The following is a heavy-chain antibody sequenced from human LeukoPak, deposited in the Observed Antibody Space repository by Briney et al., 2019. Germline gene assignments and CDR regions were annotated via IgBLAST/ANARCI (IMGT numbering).Heavy chain of an antibody. D-gene: IGHD5-24*01. CDR2: IYTTGST. V-gene: IGHV4-4*07. Sequence: SETLSLTCTVSGGSISSYYWSWIRQPAGKGLEWIGRIYTTGSTNYNPSLRSRVTMSVDTSKNQFSLKLSSVTAADTAVYYCARHPSGRMWLQQGGWFDPWGQGTLVTVSS. CDR3: ARHPSGRMWLQQGGWFDP. CDR1: GGSISSYY. J-gene: IGHJ5*02.